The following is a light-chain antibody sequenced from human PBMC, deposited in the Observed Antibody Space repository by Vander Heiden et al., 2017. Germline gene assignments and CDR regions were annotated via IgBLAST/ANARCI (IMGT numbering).Light chain of an antibody. CDR1: QSISSW. J-gene: IGKJ3*01. CDR2: EAS. CDR3: QQYNSFPLT. V-gene: IGKV1-5*03. Sequence: DIQMSQPPSTLSASVGDRVTITCRASQSISSWVAWYQQKPGKAPKLLMYEASTLESGVPSRFSGSGSGTEFTLTISSLQPDDFATYYCQQYNSFPLTFGPGTKVDIK.